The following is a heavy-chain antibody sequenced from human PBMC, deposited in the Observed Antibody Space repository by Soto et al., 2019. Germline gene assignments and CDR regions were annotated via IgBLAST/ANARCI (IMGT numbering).Heavy chain of an antibody. CDR3: VKDGGYCSSSTCYSPRNHYFDS. CDR1: GFIFSDYW. V-gene: IGHV3-7*03. J-gene: IGHJ4*02. D-gene: IGHD2-2*01. CDR2: IKFDGSEK. Sequence: GGSLRLSCAASGFIFSDYWMSWVRQAPGKGPEWVANIKFDGSEKQYVDSVRGRFTIPRDNSRNSLFLQMNSLRAGDTAVYYCVKDGGYCSSSTCYSPRNHYFDSWGQGTLVTVSS.